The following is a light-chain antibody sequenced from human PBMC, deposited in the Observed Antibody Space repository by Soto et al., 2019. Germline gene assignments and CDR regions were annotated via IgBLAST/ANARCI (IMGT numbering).Light chain of an antibody. CDR1: SSNIGNNA. Sequence: QSVLTQPPSVSEAPRQRVTISCSGSSSNIGNNAVNWYQQLPGKAPKLLIYYDDLLPSGVSDRFSGSKSGTSASLAISGLKSEDEADYYCAAWDDSLNYVFGTGTKLTVL. V-gene: IGLV1-36*01. CDR2: YDD. CDR3: AAWDDSLNYV. J-gene: IGLJ1*01.